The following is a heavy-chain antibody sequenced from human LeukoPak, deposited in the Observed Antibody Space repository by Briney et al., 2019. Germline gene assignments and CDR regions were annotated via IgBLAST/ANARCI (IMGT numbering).Heavy chain of an antibody. CDR1: GFTFSSYS. J-gene: IGHJ4*02. CDR3: ARGRIRNGYGYRYYFDY. Sequence: GSLRLSCAASGFTFSSYSMSWIRQPSGKGLEWTGEINHSGSTNYNPSLKSRVTISVDTSKNQFSLKLSSVTAADTAVYYCARGRIRNGYGYRYYFDYWGQGTLVTVSS. D-gene: IGHD5-18*01. V-gene: IGHV4-34*01. CDR2: INHSGST.